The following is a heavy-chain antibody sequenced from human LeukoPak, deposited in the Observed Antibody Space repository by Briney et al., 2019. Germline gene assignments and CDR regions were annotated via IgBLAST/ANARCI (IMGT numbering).Heavy chain of an antibody. V-gene: IGHV1-2*06. Sequence: GASVKVSCKTSGYTFTNYYIHWVRQAPGQGLEWMGRIDPYTGGTKSAKNFQGRVTMTRDTSISTAYMALSGLRSDDTAVYYCASLYDIVGTTVDYWGQGTLVTVSS. CDR2: IDPYTGGT. J-gene: IGHJ4*02. CDR1: GYTFTNYY. CDR3: ASLYDIVGTTVDY. D-gene: IGHD1-26*01.